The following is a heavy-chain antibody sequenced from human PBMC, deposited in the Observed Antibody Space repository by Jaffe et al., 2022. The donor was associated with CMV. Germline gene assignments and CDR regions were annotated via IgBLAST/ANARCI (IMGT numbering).Heavy chain of an antibody. CDR3: ARDSTGMLKQWLRLDY. Sequence: QVQLVESGGGVVQPGRSLRLSCAASGFTFSSYGMHWVRQAPGKGLEWVAVIWYDGSNKYYADSVKGRFTISRDNSKNTLYLQMNSLRAEDTAVYYCARDSTGMLKQWLRLDYWGQGTLVTVSS. V-gene: IGHV3-33*01. J-gene: IGHJ4*02. CDR1: GFTFSSYG. CDR2: IWYDGSNK. D-gene: IGHD6-19*01.